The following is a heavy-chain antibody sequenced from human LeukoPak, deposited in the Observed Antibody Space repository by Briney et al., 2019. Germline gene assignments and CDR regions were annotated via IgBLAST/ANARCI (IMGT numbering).Heavy chain of an antibody. CDR2: INHSGST. V-gene: IGHV4-34*03. J-gene: IGHJ6*02. Sequence: SETLSLTCAVYGGSFSDYYWTWIRQPPGKGLEWIGDINHSGSTNYDPSLKSRVTISVDTSKNQFSLKLRSVTAEDTAVYYCSTIGRLGPLKNYSGMDVWGQGTTVTVSS. CDR3: STIGRLGPLKNYSGMDV. D-gene: IGHD3-9*01. CDR1: GGSFSDYY.